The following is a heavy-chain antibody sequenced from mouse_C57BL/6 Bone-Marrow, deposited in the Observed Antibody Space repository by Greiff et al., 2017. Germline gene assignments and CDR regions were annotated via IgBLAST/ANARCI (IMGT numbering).Heavy chain of an antibody. CDR1: GYTFTSYW. CDR2: IYPGSGST. V-gene: IGHV1-55*01. Sequence: QMQLQQPGAELVKPGASVKMSCKASGYTFTSYWITWVKQRPGQGLEWIGDIYPGSGSTNYNEKFKSKATLTVDTSSSTAYMQLSSLTSEDSAVYYCARGRGLRLRRGFNYWGQGTTLTVSS. CDR3: ARGRGLRLRRGFNY. J-gene: IGHJ2*01. D-gene: IGHD2-2*01.